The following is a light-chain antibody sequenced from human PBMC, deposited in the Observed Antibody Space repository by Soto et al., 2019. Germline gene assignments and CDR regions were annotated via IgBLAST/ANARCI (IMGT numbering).Light chain of an antibody. CDR1: QSVSSN. CDR2: GAS. Sequence: EIVMTQSPATLSVSPGERATLSCRASQSVSSNLAWYQQKPGQAPRLVIYGASTRATGFPARFSGSGSGTDFTLTISSLEPEDFAVYYCQQRSNWPRTFGQGTKLDIK. CDR3: QQRSNWPRT. V-gene: IGKV3-15*01. J-gene: IGKJ2*01.